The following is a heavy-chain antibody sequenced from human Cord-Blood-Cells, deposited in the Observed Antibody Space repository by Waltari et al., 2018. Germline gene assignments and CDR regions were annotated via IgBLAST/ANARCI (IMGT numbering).Heavy chain of an antibody. V-gene: IGHV3-7*01. D-gene: IGHD3-3*01. J-gene: IGHJ5*02. CDR3: ARDDYDFWSGYYWFDP. Sequence: GGLVQPGGSLRLSCAASGFTFSSYWMSWVRQAPGKGLEWVANIKQDGSEKYYVDSVKGRFTISRDNAKNSLYLQMNSLRAEDTAVYYCARDDYDFWSGYYWFDPWGQGTLVTVSS. CDR2: IKQDGSEK. CDR1: GFTFSSYW.